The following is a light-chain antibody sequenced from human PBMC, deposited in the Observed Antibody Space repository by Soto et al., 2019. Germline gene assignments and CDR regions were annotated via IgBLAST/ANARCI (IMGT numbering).Light chain of an antibody. CDR2: DAS. CDR1: QSISSN. V-gene: IGKV3-15*01. J-gene: IGKJ4*01. CDR3: QQYHNWPLT. Sequence: VVTQSPATLSVSPGETATLSCRASQSISSNLAWYQQKPGQVPRLLIYDASTRAAGIPTGFSGSGSGTEFTLTIGSLQSEDFAIYYCQQYHNWPLTLGGGTKVDI.